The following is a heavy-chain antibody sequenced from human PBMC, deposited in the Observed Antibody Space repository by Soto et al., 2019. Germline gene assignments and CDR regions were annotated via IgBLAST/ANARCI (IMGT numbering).Heavy chain of an antibody. Sequence: EVQLSESGGGLVQPGGSLRLSCAASGFTFSSHVMTWVRLGSGKGLEWVSTITGSGSGTYAASVKGRFTISRDNSKNALFLQMNSLTAEDTAVYYCARFIVEIGAAGWGRPMDVWGQGTTVTVSS. V-gene: IGHV3-23*01. CDR2: ITGSGSGT. J-gene: IGHJ6*02. CDR1: GFTFSSHV. D-gene: IGHD2-15*01. CDR3: ARFIVEIGAAGWGRPMDV.